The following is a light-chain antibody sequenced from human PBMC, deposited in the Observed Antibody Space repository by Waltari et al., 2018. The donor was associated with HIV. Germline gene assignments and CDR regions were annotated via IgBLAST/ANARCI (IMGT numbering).Light chain of an antibody. CDR3: ESADNSGTYWV. CDR1: ALPNQY. CDR2: KYT. J-gene: IGLJ3*02. V-gene: IGLV3-25*03. Sequence: SYELTQPPSVSVSPGQTATITCSGAALPNQYAHWYQQKPGQAPLLVIYKYTQRPPGIPERFSGSHSGTTVTLIISGVQAEDEADYYCESADNSGTYWVFGGGTKLSVL.